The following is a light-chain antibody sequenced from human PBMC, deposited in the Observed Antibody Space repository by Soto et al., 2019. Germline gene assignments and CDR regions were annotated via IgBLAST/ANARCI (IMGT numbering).Light chain of an antibody. V-gene: IGLV2-14*01. J-gene: IGLJ1*01. CDR2: DVS. CDR3: SSYTSSSTLCV. Sequence: QSALTQAASVSGSPGQSITISCTGTSSDVGGYNYVSWYQQHPGKAPKLMIYDVSNRPSGVSNRFSGSKSGNTASLTISGLQAEDEADYYCSSYTSSSTLCVFGTGTKVTVL. CDR1: SSDVGGYNY.